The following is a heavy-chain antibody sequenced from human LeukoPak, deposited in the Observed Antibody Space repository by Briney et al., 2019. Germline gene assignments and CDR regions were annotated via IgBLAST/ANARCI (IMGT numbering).Heavy chain of an antibody. CDR1: GGSISSYY. CDR2: IYTSGST. V-gene: IGHV4-4*07. CDR3: ASLYRGNQLLVRRDAFDI. J-gene: IGHJ3*02. D-gene: IGHD2-2*01. Sequence: SETLSLTCTVSGGSISSYYWSWIRQPAGKGLEWIGRIYTSGSTNYNPSLKSRVTMSVDTSKNQFSLKLSSVTAADTAVYYCASLYRGNQLLVRRDAFDIWGQGIMVTVSS.